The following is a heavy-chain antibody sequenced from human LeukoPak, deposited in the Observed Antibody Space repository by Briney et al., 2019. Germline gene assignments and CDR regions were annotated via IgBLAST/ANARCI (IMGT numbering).Heavy chain of an antibody. V-gene: IGHV1-18*01. CDR2: ISAYNGNT. Sequence: ASVKVSCKASGYTFTSYGISWVRQAPGQGLEWMGWISAYNGNTNYAQKLQGRVTMTTDTSTSTAYMELRSLRSDDTAVYYCARDGFSSSWYRNYYYYYYMDVWGKGTTVTVSS. CDR1: GYTFTSYG. CDR3: ARDGFSSSWYRNYYYYYYMDV. J-gene: IGHJ6*03. D-gene: IGHD6-13*01.